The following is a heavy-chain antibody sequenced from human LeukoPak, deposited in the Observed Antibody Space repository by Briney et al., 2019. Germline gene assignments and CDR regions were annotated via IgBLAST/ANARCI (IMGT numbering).Heavy chain of an antibody. Sequence: PGGSLRLSCAASGFTFSSYSMNWVRQAPGKGLEWVSSISSSNSYIYYADSVKGRFTISRDNAKNSLYLQMNSLRAEDTAVYYCARVTPSCSSTSCYLYYYGMDVWGQGTTVTVSS. D-gene: IGHD2-2*01. CDR3: ARVTPSCSSTSCYLYYYGMDV. V-gene: IGHV3-21*01. J-gene: IGHJ6*02. CDR2: ISSSNSYI. CDR1: GFTFSSYS.